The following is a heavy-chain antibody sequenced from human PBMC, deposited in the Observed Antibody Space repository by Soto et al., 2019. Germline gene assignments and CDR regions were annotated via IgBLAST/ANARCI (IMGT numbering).Heavy chain of an antibody. J-gene: IGHJ3*02. D-gene: IGHD3-22*01. Sequence: VGSLRLSCAASGFTFSSYEMNWVRQAPGKGLEWVSYISSSGSTIYYADSVKGRFTISRDNAKKSLYLQMNSLRAEDTAVCYCARDIYDSSGYYPLDAFDIWGLGTMVTVSS. CDR3: ARDIYDSSGYYPLDAFDI. CDR2: ISSSGSTI. V-gene: IGHV3-48*03. CDR1: GFTFSSYE.